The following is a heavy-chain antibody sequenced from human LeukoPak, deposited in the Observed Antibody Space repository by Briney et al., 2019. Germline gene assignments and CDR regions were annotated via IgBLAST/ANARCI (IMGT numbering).Heavy chain of an antibody. CDR2: IKQDGSEK. D-gene: IGHD3-3*01. V-gene: IGHV3-7*01. CDR3: ARDYDFWSGYLFDY. CDR1: GFAFSSYW. Sequence: GGSLRLSCAASGFAFSSYWMSWVRQAPGKGLEWVANIKQDGSEKYYVDSVKGRFTISRDNAKNSLYLQMNSLRAEDTAVYYCARDYDFWSGYLFDYWGQGTLVTVSS. J-gene: IGHJ4*02.